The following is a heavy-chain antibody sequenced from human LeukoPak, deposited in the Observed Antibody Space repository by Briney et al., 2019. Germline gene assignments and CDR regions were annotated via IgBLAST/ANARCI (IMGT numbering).Heavy chain of an antibody. V-gene: IGHV3-48*03. Sequence: GGSLRLSCAASGFTFSSYEMNWVRQAPGKGLEWVSYISSSGSTIYYADSVKGRFTISRDNAKNSLYLQMNSLRAEDTAVYYCAKHPYYSSSYYYYYYMDVWGKGTTVTVSS. CDR1: GFTFSSYE. J-gene: IGHJ6*03. CDR3: AKHPYYSSSYYYYYYMDV. D-gene: IGHD6-13*01. CDR2: ISSSGSTI.